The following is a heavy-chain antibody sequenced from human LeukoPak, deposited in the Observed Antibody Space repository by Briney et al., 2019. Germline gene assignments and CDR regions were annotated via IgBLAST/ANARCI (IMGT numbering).Heavy chain of an antibody. CDR2: ISTYTSDT. CDR3: ARDNVVTGTFDY. Sequence: ASVKVSCKTSGFTFTSYGITWVRQAPGQGLEWMGWISTYTSDTNFAQKFQDRVTMTTDTSTSTVYMELKSLRFDDTAVYYSARDNVVTGTFDYWGQGTLVIVSS. CDR1: GFTFTSYG. V-gene: IGHV1-18*01. D-gene: IGHD2-21*02. J-gene: IGHJ4*02.